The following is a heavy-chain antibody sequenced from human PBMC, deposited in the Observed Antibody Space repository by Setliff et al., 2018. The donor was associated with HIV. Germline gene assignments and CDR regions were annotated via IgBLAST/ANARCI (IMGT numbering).Heavy chain of an antibody. D-gene: IGHD3-3*01. J-gene: IGHJ6*03. Sequence: PSETLSLTCAVYGGSFISYYWTWIRQPPGKGLEWIGEINHSGSTNYNPSLKSRVSISVDMSKNQFSLNLSSVTAADTAVYYCARGITIFGVVIMGYYYYMDVWGQGTTVTVSS. V-gene: IGHV4-34*01. CDR2: INHSGST. CDR3: ARGITIFGVVIMGYYYYMDV. CDR1: GGSFISYY.